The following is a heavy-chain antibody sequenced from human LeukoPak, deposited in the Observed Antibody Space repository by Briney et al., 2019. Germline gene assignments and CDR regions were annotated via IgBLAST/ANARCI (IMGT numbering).Heavy chain of an antibody. CDR2: ISSSGSTI. CDR3: ARVGYSSGWGFDY. J-gene: IGHJ4*02. V-gene: IGHV3-48*03. Sequence: GGSLRLSCAASGFTFSSYEMNWVRQAPGKGLEWVSYISSSGSTIYYADSVKRRFTISRDNAKNSLYLQMNSLRAEDTAVYYCARVGYSSGWGFDYWGQGTLVTVSS. CDR1: GFTFSSYE. D-gene: IGHD6-19*01.